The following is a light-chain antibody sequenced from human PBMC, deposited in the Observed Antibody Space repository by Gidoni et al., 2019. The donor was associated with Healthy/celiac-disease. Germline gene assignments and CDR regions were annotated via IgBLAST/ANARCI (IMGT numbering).Light chain of an antibody. V-gene: IGKV4-1*01. CDR2: WAS. CDR3: QQYYSTPPT. Sequence: DIGWTQPPDSWPVSLGERATINCKSSQSVLYSSNNKNYLAWYQQKPGQPPKLLIYWASTRESGVPDRFSGSGSGTDFTLTISSLQAEDVAVYYCQQYYSTPPTFGQGTKVEIK. CDR1: QSVLYSSNNKNY. J-gene: IGKJ1*01.